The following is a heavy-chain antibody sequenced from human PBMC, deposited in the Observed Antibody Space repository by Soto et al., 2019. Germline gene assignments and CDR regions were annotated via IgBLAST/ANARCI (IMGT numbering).Heavy chain of an antibody. CDR3: AHGSDWELLRGAFHY. Sequence: QITLRESGPTVVKPTQTLTLTCTFSGFSLSADGMSVGWIRQPPGKALEWLALIYWDDDQRLSPSLQSRLTITKDTSKNQVVLSLTNVDAVDTATYYCAHGSDWELLRGAFHYWGQGTLVTVSS. CDR2: IYWDDDQ. D-gene: IGHD1-26*01. CDR1: GFSLSADGMS. J-gene: IGHJ4*02. V-gene: IGHV2-5*02.